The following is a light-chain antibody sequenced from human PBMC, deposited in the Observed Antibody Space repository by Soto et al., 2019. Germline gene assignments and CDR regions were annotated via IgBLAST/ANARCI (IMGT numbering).Light chain of an antibody. CDR2: SNT. V-gene: IGLV1-44*01. J-gene: IGLJ2*01. CDR1: SSNIEINP. Sequence: QSVLTQPPSASGTPGQWVTISCSGSSSNIEINPVNWYQQLPGTAPKLLIYSNTQRPSGVPDRFSGSKSGTSASLAISGLQSEDEAHYYCASWDDSLNGVLFGGGTKLTVL. CDR3: ASWDDSLNGVL.